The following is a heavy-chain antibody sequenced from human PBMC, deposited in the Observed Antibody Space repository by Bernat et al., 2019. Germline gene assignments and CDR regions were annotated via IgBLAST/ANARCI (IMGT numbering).Heavy chain of an antibody. D-gene: IGHD3-16*01. CDR3: TTDHDQEVIDY. CDR1: GFTFSDYY. V-gene: IGHV3-15*01. Sequence: VQLVESGGGLVKPGGSLRLSCAASGFTFSDYYMSWIRQAPGKGLEWVGRIKSKTDGGTTDYAAPVKGRFTISRDDSKNTLYLQMNSLKTEDTAVYYCTTDHDQEVIDYWGQGTLV. J-gene: IGHJ4*02. CDR2: IKSKTDGGTT.